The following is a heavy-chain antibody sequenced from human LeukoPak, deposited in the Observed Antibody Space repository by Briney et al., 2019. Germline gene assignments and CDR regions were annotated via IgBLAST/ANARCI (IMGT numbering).Heavy chain of an antibody. CDR2: IHYSGST. CDR1: GGSISSYY. V-gene: IGHV4-59*08. Sequence: SETLSLTCTVSGGSISSYYWSWIRQPPGKGLVWIGYIHYSGSTNYSPSLKSRVTISVDTSKNQFSLNLTSVTAADTAVYYCAIGYYDSSGYPPLYYFDYWGQGTLVTVSS. D-gene: IGHD3-22*01. J-gene: IGHJ4*02. CDR3: AIGYYDSSGYPPLYYFDY.